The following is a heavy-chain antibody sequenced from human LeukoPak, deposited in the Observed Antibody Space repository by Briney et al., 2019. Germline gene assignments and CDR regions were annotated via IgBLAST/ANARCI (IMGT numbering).Heavy chain of an antibody. CDR2: IYYSGST. Sequence: SETLSLTCTVSGGSISSSSYYWGWIRQPPGKGLEWIGSIYYSGSTYYNPSLKSRVTISVDTSKNQFSLKLSSVTAADTAVYYCARAHSYCSSTSCYKDAFDIWGQGTMVTVSS. CDR1: GGSISSSSYY. D-gene: IGHD2-2*02. J-gene: IGHJ3*02. V-gene: IGHV4-39*07. CDR3: ARAHSYCSSTSCYKDAFDI.